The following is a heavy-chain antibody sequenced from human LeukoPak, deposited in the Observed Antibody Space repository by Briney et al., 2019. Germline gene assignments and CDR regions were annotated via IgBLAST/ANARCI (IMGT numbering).Heavy chain of an antibody. J-gene: IGHJ4*02. CDR2: IYYSGST. CDR1: GGSISSYY. V-gene: IGHV4-59*08. D-gene: IGHD5-18*01. CDR3: ATLGYSYGTDY. Sequence: SETLSLTCTVSGGSISSYYWSWIRQPPGKGLEWIGYIYYSGSTNYNPSLKSRVTISVDTSKNQFSLKLSSVTAADTAVYYCATLGYSYGTDYWGQGTLVTVSS.